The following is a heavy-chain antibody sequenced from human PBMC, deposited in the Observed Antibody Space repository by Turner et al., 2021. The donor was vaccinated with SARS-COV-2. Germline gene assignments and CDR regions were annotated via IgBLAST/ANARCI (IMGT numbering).Heavy chain of an antibody. CDR2: IKQDGSEK. V-gene: IGHV3-7*04. CDR3: ASDNGYSSSWYSVAFDI. CDR1: GFTFSTSW. D-gene: IGHD6-13*01. J-gene: IGHJ3*02. Sequence: VQLVESGGGLVQPGGSLRFSFAASGFTFSTSWMSWVRQAPGKGLEWVANIKQDGSEKYYVDSVKGRFNISRDNTKNSLYLQMNSLRAEDTAVYYCASDNGYSSSWYSVAFDIWGQGTMVTVSS.